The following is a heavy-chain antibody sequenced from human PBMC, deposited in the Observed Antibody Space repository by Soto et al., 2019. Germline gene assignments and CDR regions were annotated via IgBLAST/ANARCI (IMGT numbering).Heavy chain of an antibody. V-gene: IGHV3-49*04. CDR1: GFTFGDYA. Sequence: GVLRLSCTASGFTFGDYAMSWVRQAPGKGLEWVGFIRSKAYGGTTEYAASVKGRFTISRDDSKSIAYLQMNSLKTEDTAVYYCTRLRGYSYGHYAFDIWGQGTMVTVSS. J-gene: IGHJ3*02. D-gene: IGHD5-18*01. CDR3: TRLRGYSYGHYAFDI. CDR2: IRSKAYGGTT.